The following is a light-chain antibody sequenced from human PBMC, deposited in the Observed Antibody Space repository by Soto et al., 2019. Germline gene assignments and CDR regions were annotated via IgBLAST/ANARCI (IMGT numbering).Light chain of an antibody. J-gene: IGKJ3*01. Sequence: IQMTQSPSTLSASVGDRVTITCRASQGIRNDLDWFQQKPGKAPKLLIYAASNLQSGVPARFSGSGSGTDFTLTISSLQPEDFATYYCLQKYFYPFTFGPGTKVDIK. CDR2: AAS. CDR3: LQKYFYPFT. CDR1: QGIRND. V-gene: IGKV1-6*01.